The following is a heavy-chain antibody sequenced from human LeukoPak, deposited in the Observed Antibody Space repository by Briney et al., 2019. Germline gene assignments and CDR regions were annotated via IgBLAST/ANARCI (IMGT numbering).Heavy chain of an antibody. CDR1: GFTFEIYW. Sequence: GGSLRLSCAASGFTFEIYWMSWVRQAPGKGLEWVANIRKDGSERNYVDSVKGRFTISRDNAKNSLYLQMNSLRADDTALYYCARHWEGVESDAFDIWGQGTMVTVSS. CDR2: IRKDGSER. D-gene: IGHD1-26*01. J-gene: IGHJ3*02. CDR3: ARHWEGVESDAFDI. V-gene: IGHV3-7*04.